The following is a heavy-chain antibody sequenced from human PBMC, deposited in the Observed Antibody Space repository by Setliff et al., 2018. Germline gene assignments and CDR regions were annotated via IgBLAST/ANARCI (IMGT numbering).Heavy chain of an antibody. CDR2: LSDDGSSD. D-gene: IGHD3-10*01. V-gene: IGHV3-30*03. CDR3: FGAGTCSY. Sequence: GGSLRLSCAASGFTVSSFSMHWARQAPVKGLDWVATLSDDGSSDFYADSVKGRFTIFRDNAKNSLSLQMNNLRTEDTAVYYCFGAGTCSYWGQGTLVTVSS. CDR1: GFTVSSFS. J-gene: IGHJ4*02.